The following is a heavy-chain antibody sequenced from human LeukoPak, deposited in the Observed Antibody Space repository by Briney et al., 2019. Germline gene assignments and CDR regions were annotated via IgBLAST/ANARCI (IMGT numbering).Heavy chain of an antibody. V-gene: IGHV1-8*03. Sequence: GASVKVSCKASGYTFTSYDINWVRQATGQGLEWMGWMNPNSGNTGYAQKFQGRVTITRNTSISTAYMELSSLRSEDTAVYYCARARAGGYSGSLFFARSEYYFDYWGQGTLVTVSS. CDR1: GYTFTSYD. D-gene: IGHD1-26*01. J-gene: IGHJ4*02. CDR3: ARARAGGYSGSLFFARSEYYFDY. CDR2: MNPNSGNT.